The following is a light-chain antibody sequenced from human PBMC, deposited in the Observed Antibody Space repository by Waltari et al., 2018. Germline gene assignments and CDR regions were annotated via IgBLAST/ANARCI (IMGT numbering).Light chain of an antibody. J-gene: IGKJ1*01. Sequence: IQLTPAPSSLSASVGDRVNTTCRASQGISNYLAWYQQKPGKAPKLLIYAASTLQSGVPSRFSGSGSGTDFTLTISSLQPEDFATYYCQQLNSYQWTFGQGTKVEIK. CDR2: AAS. V-gene: IGKV1-9*01. CDR3: QQLNSYQWT. CDR1: QGISNY.